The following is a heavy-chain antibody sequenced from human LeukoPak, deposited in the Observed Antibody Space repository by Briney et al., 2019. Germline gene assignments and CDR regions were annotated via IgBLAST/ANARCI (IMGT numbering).Heavy chain of an antibody. CDR3: ARGRSIVAVLPFDY. CDR1: GGSFSGYY. CDR2: INHSGST. J-gene: IGHJ4*02. Sequence: SETLSLTCAVYGGSFSGYYWSWIRQPPGKGLEWIGEINHSGSTNYNPSLKSRVTISVDTSKNQSSLKLSSVTAADTAVYYCARGRSIVAVLPFDYWGQGTLVTVSS. V-gene: IGHV4-34*01. D-gene: IGHD2-15*01.